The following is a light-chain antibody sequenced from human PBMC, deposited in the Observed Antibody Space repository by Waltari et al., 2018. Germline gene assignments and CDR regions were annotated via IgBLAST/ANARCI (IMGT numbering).Light chain of an antibody. Sequence: EIMLTQSPGTLSLSPGERATLSCRASQSISRFLAWYQQRPGQAPRLLIFDVSTRATGSTDRFRGSGSGTDFSLTISRLEPEDIAVDYCQHYVRLPVTFGQGTKLEIK. CDR1: QSISRF. CDR2: DVS. V-gene: IGKV3-20*01. J-gene: IGKJ1*01. CDR3: QHYVRLPVT.